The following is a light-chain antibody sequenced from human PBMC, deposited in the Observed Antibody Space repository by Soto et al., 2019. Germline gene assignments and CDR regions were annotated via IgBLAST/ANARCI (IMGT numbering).Light chain of an antibody. CDR1: QSITTY. CDR2: ATS. J-gene: IGKJ4*01. Sequence: DIQMTHSPSSLSASVGDRVTITCRARQSITTYLNWYQQKPGKAPKLLIYATSSLQSGVPSRFSGSGSGPDFTLTISSLQPEDFATYYCQQSYSTPRTFGGGTKVDIK. V-gene: IGKV1-39*01. CDR3: QQSYSTPRT.